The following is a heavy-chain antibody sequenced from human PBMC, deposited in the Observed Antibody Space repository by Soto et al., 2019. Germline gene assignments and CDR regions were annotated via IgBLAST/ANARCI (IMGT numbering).Heavy chain of an antibody. CDR1: GVTFSGSA. CDR2: IRSKANSYAT. Sequence: EVQVVVSGGGLVQPGGSRKLSCAASGVTFSGSAMHWVRQASGKGLEWVGRIRSKANSYATAYGASVKGRFTMSRDDSKNTAYLQRNSLKTEDTDVYYCSTRGDGYNADFDYWGQGTLVTVSS. CDR3: STRGDGYNADFDY. D-gene: IGHD5-12*01. V-gene: IGHV3-73*01. J-gene: IGHJ4*02.